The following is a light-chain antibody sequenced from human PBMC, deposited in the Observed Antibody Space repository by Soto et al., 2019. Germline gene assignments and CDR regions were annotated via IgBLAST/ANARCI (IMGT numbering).Light chain of an antibody. V-gene: IGLV1-40*01. J-gene: IGLJ1*01. Sequence: QSVLTQPPSVSGAPGQRVTISCTGSSSNIGEGFDVHWYQQLPGTAPKLLIYRNTDRASGVPDRFSGSKSGTSVSLAITGLQAEDEADYYCQSYDGSLRGYVFGTGTKLTVL. CDR2: RNT. CDR1: SSNIGEGFD. CDR3: QSYDGSLRGYV.